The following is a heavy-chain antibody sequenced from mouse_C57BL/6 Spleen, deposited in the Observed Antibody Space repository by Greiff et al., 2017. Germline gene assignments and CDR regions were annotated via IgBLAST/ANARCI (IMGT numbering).Heavy chain of an antibody. V-gene: IGHV5-9*01. CDR2: ISGGGGNT. Sequence: EVQLVESGGGLVKPGGSLKLSCAASGFTFSSYTMSWVRQTPEKRLEWVATISGGGGNTYYPDSVKGRFTISRDNAKNTLYLQMSRLRSEDTALXDWARHGAVATYYYARDYWGQGTSVTVSS. CDR1: GFTFSSYT. CDR3: ARHGAVATYYYARDY. D-gene: IGHD1-1*01. J-gene: IGHJ4*01.